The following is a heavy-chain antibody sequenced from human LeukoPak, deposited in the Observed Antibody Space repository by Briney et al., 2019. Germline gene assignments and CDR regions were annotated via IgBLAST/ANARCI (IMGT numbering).Heavy chain of an antibody. Sequence: GASVKVSCKASGGTFSSYAISWVRQAPGQGLEWMGWISAYNGNTNYAQKLQGRVTMTTDTSTSTAYMELRSLRSDDTAVYYCARDGPGDYVADYYYGMDVWGQGTTVTVSS. CDR1: GGTFSSYA. CDR3: ARDGPGDYVADYYYGMDV. D-gene: IGHD4-17*01. V-gene: IGHV1-18*01. J-gene: IGHJ6*02. CDR2: ISAYNGNT.